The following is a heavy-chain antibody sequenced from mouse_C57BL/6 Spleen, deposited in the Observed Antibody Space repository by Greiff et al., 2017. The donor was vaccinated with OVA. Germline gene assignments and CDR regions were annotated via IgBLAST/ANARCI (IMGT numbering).Heavy chain of an antibody. CDR1: GYTFTSYW. Sequence: QVQLQQPGAELVMPGASVKLSCKASGYTFTSYWMHWVKQRPGQDLEWIGEIDPSDSYTNYNQKFKGKSTLTVDKSSSTAYMQLSSLTSEDSAVYYCARSIVATGDYAMDYWGQGTSVTVSS. CDR2: IDPSDSYT. D-gene: IGHD1-1*01. V-gene: IGHV1-69*01. J-gene: IGHJ4*01. CDR3: ARSIVATGDYAMDY.